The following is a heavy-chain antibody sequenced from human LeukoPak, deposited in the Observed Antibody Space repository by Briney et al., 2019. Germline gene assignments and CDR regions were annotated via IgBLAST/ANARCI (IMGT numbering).Heavy chain of an antibody. D-gene: IGHD4-23*01. CDR2: INHSGTRFSNPGTT. CDR1: GGSLSGFY. Sequence: SETLSLTCAVYGGSLSGFYWSWIRQSPGKGLEWIGDINHSGTRFSNPGTTNNNPSLKSRVTISVDTSKNQFSLKLSSVTAADTAVYYCARAHGYGGNSLDYWGQGTLVTVSS. J-gene: IGHJ4*02. V-gene: IGHV4-34*01. CDR3: ARAHGYGGNSLDY.